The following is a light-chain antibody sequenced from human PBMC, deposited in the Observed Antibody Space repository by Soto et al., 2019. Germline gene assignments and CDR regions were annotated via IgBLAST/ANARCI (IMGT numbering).Light chain of an antibody. J-gene: IGKJ4*01. CDR1: QSVSSSY. CDR2: GAS. Sequence: EIVLTQSPGTLSLSPGERATLSCRASQSVSSSYLAWYQQKPGQAPRLLIYGASSSATGIPDRFSGSGSGTDFTLTISRLEPEDFAVYYCQQYCSSPIYTFGGGTKVEIK. CDR3: QQYCSSPIYT. V-gene: IGKV3-20*01.